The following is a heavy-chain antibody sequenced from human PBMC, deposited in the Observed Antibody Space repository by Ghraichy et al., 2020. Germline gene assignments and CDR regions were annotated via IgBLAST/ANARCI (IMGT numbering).Heavy chain of an antibody. V-gene: IGHV1-18*01. CDR3: ARDAAVSAPFDY. D-gene: IGHD6-19*01. CDR2: ISAYNGNP. J-gene: IGHJ4*02. CDR1: GYTFTTYG. Sequence: ASVKVSCKASGYTFTTYGISWVRQAPGQGLEWMGWISAYNGNPNYAQILQGRVTMTTDTSPSTAYMELRSLRSDDTAVYYCARDAAVSAPFDYWGQGTLVTVSS.